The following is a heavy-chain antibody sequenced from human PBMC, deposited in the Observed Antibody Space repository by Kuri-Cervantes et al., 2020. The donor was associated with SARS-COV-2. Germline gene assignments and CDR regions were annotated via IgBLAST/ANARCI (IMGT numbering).Heavy chain of an antibody. D-gene: IGHD3-22*01. V-gene: IGHV1-2*06. J-gene: IGHJ4*02. CDR2: NNPNSGGT. CDR1: GDTFTGYY. Sequence: ATVNLSCKASGDTFTGYYMHCVRPAPRQGLEWMVRNNPNSGGTNYAQKFQGRGTMTGDASISTACMERSRLKSDNTAVYYCARAGGISSGYYYRLDYWGQGTLVTVSS. CDR3: ARAGGISSGYYYRLDY.